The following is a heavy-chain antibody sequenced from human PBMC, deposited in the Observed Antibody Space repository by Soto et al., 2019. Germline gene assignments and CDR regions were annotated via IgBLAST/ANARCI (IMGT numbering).Heavy chain of an antibody. V-gene: IGHV2-70*01. D-gene: IGHD4-17*01. CDR1: GGSISSGGYY. J-gene: IGHJ4*02. CDR2: IDWDDDK. Sequence: TLSLTCTVSGGSISSGGYYWSWIRQHPGKGLEWIALIDWDDDKYYSTSLKTRLTISKDTSKNQVVLTMTNMDPVDTATYYCARIRTTVTTAFDYWGQGTLVTVSS. CDR3: ARIRTTVTTAFDY.